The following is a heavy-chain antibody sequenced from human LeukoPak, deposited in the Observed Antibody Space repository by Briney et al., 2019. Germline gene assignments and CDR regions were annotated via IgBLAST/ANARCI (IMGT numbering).Heavy chain of an antibody. CDR1: GYNFNSYG. Sequence: GASVKVSCKASGYNFNSYGMNWVRQAPGQGLEWMGWINTNTGNPTYAQGFTGRFVFSLDTSVSTAYLQISSLKAEDTAVYYCARVHDFWSGSHFDYWGQGTLVTVSS. D-gene: IGHD3-3*01. V-gene: IGHV7-4-1*02. CDR2: INTNTGNP. CDR3: ARVHDFWSGSHFDY. J-gene: IGHJ4*02.